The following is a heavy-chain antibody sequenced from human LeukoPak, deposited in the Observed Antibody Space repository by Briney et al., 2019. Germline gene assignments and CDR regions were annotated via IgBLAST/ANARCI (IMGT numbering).Heavy chain of an antibody. V-gene: IGHV4-61*01. Sequence: SETLSLTCTVSGGSISSRSYYWGWIRQPPEKGLEWIGYIYYSGSTNYNPSLKSRVTISVDTSKNQFSLKLSSVTAADTAVYYCARDYDMAFDIWGQGTMVTVSS. CDR1: GGSISSRSYY. CDR2: IYYSGST. J-gene: IGHJ3*02. CDR3: ARDYDMAFDI. D-gene: IGHD3-16*01.